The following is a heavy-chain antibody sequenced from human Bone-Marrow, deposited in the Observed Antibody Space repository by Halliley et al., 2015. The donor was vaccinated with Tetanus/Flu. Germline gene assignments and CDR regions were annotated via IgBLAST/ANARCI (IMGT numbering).Heavy chain of an antibody. CDR3: ARGGPTYYANSGSDFDY. V-gene: IGHV3-53*01. Sequence: VQLVQSGGGLMQPGGSLRLSCAASGFTVSSYYMSWVRQAPGKGLEWVSVIHSAGSTYYADSVKGRFTISRDNSKNTLNLQMNSLRVQDTAVYYCARGGPTYYANSGSDFDYWGQGTLVTVSS. D-gene: IGHD3-22*01. J-gene: IGHJ4*02. CDR2: IHSAGST. CDR1: GFTVSSYY.